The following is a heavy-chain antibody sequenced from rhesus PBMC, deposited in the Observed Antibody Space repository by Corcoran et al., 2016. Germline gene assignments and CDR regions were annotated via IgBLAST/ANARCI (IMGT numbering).Heavy chain of an antibody. CDR1: GFTFSNYW. Sequence: EVQLVESGGGLVQPGGSLRLSCAASGFTFSNYWMSWVRQAPGQGLDWVGRIKNKADVGTAAYAESVKGRVTISRDDSKNTLYLQMNSLKTEDTAVYYCTYFDYWGQGVLVTVSS. J-gene: IGHJ4*01. CDR3: TYFDY. V-gene: IGHV3-16*02. CDR2: IKNKADVGTA.